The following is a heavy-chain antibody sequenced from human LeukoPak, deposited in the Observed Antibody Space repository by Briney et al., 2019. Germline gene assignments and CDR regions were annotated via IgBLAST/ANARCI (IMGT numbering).Heavy chain of an antibody. J-gene: IGHJ6*03. CDR1: GYAFTSYG. D-gene: IGHD6-25*01. Sequence: GSVKVSCKASGYAFTSYGISWGRQSAGQGLEWMGWISAYNGNTNYAQKLQGRVTMTTDTSTSTAYMELRSMRSDDTAVYYCARAATYYYYMDVWGKGTTVTVSS. V-gene: IGHV1-18*01. CDR2: ISAYNGNT. CDR3: ARAATYYYYMDV.